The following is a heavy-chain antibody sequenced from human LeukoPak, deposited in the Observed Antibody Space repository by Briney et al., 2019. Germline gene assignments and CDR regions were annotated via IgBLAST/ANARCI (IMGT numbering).Heavy chain of an antibody. CDR3: TASSGWYYFDC. CDR1: GFTFCDYA. Sequence: PGGSLRLSCTASGFTFCDYAMSWFRQAPGKGLEWVGFIRSKAYGGTTEYAASVKGRFTISRDDSKSIAYLQMNSLKTEDTAVYYCTASSGWYYFDCWGQGTLVTVAS. J-gene: IGHJ4*02. CDR2: IRSKAYGGTT. D-gene: IGHD6-19*01. V-gene: IGHV3-49*03.